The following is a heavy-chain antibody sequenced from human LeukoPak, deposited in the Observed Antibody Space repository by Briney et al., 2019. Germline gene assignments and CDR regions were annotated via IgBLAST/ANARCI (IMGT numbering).Heavy chain of an antibody. CDR1: GFTFRTNW. Sequence: PGGSLRLSCAASGFTFRTNWMSWFRQAPGKGLEWVAHISPDGSETYYVDSVKGRFTISRDDAKTSLYLQMNSLRAEDTAVYYCATAVSVAGGSWGQGALVTVSS. CDR2: ISPDGSET. J-gene: IGHJ5*02. D-gene: IGHD6-19*01. CDR3: ATAVSVAGGS. V-gene: IGHV3-7*01.